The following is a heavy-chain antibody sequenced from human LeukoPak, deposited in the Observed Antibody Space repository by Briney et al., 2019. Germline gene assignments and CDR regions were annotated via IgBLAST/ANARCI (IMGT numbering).Heavy chain of an antibody. D-gene: IGHD6-13*01. CDR3: AGIAAAMGDAFDI. V-gene: IGHV1-2*02. CDR1: GYTFTGYY. Sequence: ASVKVSCKASGYTFTGYYMHWVRQAPGQGLEWMGWINPNSGGTNYAQKFQGRVTMTRDTSISTAYMELSRLRSDDTAVYYCAGIAAAMGDAFDIWGQGTMVTVSS. J-gene: IGHJ3*02. CDR2: INPNSGGT.